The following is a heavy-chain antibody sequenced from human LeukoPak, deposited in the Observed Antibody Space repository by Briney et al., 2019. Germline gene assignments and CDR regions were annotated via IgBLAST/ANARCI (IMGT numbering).Heavy chain of an antibody. CDR1: GGSISSYY. V-gene: IGHV4-59*01. CDR2: IYYSGST. J-gene: IGHJ5*02. D-gene: IGHD6-13*01. CDR3: ARRVAAAGTDWFDP. Sequence: SETLSLTCTVSGGSISSYYWSWIRQPPGKGLEWIGYIYYSGSTNYNPSLKSRVTISVDTSKNLFSLKLSSVTAADTAVYYCARRVAAAGTDWFDPWGQGTLVTVSS.